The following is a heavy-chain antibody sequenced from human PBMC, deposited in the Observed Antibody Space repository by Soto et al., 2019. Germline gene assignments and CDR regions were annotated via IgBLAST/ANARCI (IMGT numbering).Heavy chain of an antibody. Sequence: QVQLVQSGAEVKKPGASVKVSCKASGYTFTSYGISWVRQAPGQGLEWMGWISAYNGNTNYAQKLQGRVTMTTDTATSTAYMELRSLRSDDTAVYYCARAYYGSGSYGVFNWFDPWGQGTLVTVSS. V-gene: IGHV1-18*01. D-gene: IGHD3-10*01. CDR3: ARAYYGSGSYGVFNWFDP. CDR2: ISAYNGNT. J-gene: IGHJ5*02. CDR1: GYTFTSYG.